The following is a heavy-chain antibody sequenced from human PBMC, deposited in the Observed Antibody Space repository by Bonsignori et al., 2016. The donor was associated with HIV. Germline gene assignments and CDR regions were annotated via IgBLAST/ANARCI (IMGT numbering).Heavy chain of an antibody. CDR3: ARIGNGGFGYFDY. Sequence: WIRQPPGKALEWLARIDWGDDKVYSTSLKTRLTISKDTSKNQVVLTMTNMDPVDTATYYCARIGNGGFGYFDYWGQGTLVTVSS. CDR2: IDWGDDK. J-gene: IGHJ4*02. V-gene: IGHV2-70*04. D-gene: IGHD3-16*01.